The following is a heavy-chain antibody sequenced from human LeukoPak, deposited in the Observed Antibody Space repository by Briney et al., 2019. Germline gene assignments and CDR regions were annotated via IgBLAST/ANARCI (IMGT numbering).Heavy chain of an antibody. Sequence: GGSLRLSCAASGFTFSTYAVNWVRQAPGKGLEWVSAISGSGGSTYYADSVKGRFTISRDNSKNTLYLQMNSLRAEDTAVYYCAKVKDGDRPLDYWGQGTLVTVSS. V-gene: IGHV3-23*01. J-gene: IGHJ4*02. CDR2: ISGSGGST. CDR3: AKVKDGDRPLDY. CDR1: GFTFSTYA. D-gene: IGHD4-17*01.